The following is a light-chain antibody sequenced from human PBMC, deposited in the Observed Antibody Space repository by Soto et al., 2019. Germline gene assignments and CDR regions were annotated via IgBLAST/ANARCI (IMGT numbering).Light chain of an antibody. CDR1: QSISTNF. Sequence: EIVLTQSPGALSLSPGERATLSCRASQSISTNFLAWYQHKPGQAPRLLIYGASTRATGIPDRFSGSGSGTDFTLTISRLEPEDFAVYYCQQYATSPRTFGQGTKVEIK. J-gene: IGKJ1*01. CDR3: QQYATSPRT. CDR2: GAS. V-gene: IGKV3-20*01.